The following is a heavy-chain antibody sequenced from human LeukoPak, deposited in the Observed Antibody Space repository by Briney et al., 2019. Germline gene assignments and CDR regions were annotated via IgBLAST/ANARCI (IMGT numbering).Heavy chain of an antibody. Sequence: PSETLSLTCTVSGDSVSNDSHYWAWIRQPPGKGLEWIGSFSYSGTTYLNPSLKSRITVSVDTFTDQFSLKLNSMTAADTAVYFCARGPLDKGGFDFWGQGTLVVVSS. D-gene: IGHD1-1*01. CDR3: ARGPLDKGGFDF. J-gene: IGHJ4*02. CDR1: GDSVSNDSHY. CDR2: FSYSGTT. V-gene: IGHV4-39*07.